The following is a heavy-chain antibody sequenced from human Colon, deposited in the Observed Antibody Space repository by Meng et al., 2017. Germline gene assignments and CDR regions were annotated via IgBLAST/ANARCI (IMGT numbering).Heavy chain of an antibody. CDR3: ASLTRPYYFDY. J-gene: IGHJ4*02. CDR1: GFTFSSYW. Sequence: GESLKISCAASGFTFSSYWMSWVRQAPGKGLEWVANIKQDGSEKYYVDSVKGRFTISRDNAKNSLYLQMNSLRAEDTAVYYCASLTRPYYFDYWGQGTLVTVSS. V-gene: IGHV3-7*01. CDR2: IKQDGSEK.